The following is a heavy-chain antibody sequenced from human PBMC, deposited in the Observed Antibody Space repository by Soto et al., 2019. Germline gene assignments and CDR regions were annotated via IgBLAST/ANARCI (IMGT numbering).Heavy chain of an antibody. CDR2: INAGNGNT. J-gene: IGHJ5*02. CDR1: GYTFTSYA. Sequence: QVQLVQSGAEVKKPGASVKVSCKASGYTFTSYAMHWVRQAPGQRLEWMGWINAGNGNTKYSQKFQGRVTITRDTSASSANMELSSLRSEDTAVYYCARVYHNWFDPWGQGTLVTVSS. CDR3: ARVYHNWFDP. V-gene: IGHV1-3*01.